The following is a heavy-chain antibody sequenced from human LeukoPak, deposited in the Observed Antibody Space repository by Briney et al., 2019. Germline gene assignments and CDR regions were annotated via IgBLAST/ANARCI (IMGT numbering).Heavy chain of an antibody. CDR3: AKDEYYYGSGNFDY. CDR2: ISPSGDIR. Sequence: PGGSLRLSCAASGFTFSNHGMNWVRQAPGKGLEWVSGISPSGDIRYYADSVKGRFTISRDNSKNTLYLQMNSLRAEDTAVYYCAKDEYYYGSGNFDYWGQGTLVTVSS. V-gene: IGHV3-23*01. D-gene: IGHD3-10*01. J-gene: IGHJ4*02. CDR1: GFTFSNHG.